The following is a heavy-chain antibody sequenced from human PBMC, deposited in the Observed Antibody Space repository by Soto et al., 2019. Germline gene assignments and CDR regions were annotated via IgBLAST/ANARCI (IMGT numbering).Heavy chain of an antibody. CDR1: GYTFTYRY. CDR2: ITPFNGNT. Sequence: GASVKVSCKASGYTFTYRYLHWVRQAPGQALEWMGWITPFNGNTNYAQKFQDRVTITRDRSMSTAYMELSSLRSEDTAMYYCASSDPSDAFDIWGQGTMVTVSS. CDR3: ASSDPSDAFDI. D-gene: IGHD2-2*01. J-gene: IGHJ3*02. V-gene: IGHV1-45*02.